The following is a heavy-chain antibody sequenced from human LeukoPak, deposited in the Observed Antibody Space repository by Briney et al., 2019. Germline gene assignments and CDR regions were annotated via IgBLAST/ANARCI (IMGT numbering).Heavy chain of an antibody. J-gene: IGHJ3*02. Sequence: GGSLRLSCAASGFVLSGYWMSWVRQAPGKGLEWVANIKQDGSEKYYVDSVEGRFTISRDNAKNSLYLQMNSLRAEDTAMYYCARTDAFDIWGQGTLVTVSS. CDR3: ARTDAFDI. CDR2: IKQDGSEK. CDR1: GFVLSGYW. V-gene: IGHV3-7*01.